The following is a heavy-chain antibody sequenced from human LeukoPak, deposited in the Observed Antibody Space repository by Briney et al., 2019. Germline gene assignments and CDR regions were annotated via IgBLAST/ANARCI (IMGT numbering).Heavy chain of an antibody. CDR2: ISGSGGST. CDR1: GFTFSSYA. CDR3: AKVDYYGSGIDY. D-gene: IGHD3-10*01. V-gene: IGHV3-23*01. Sequence: GGSLRLSCAASGFTFSSYAMSWVRQAPGKGLEWVSAISGSGGSTYYADSVKGRFTIPRDNSKNTLYLQMNSLRAEDTAVYYCAKVDYYGSGIDYWGQGTLVTVSS. J-gene: IGHJ4*02.